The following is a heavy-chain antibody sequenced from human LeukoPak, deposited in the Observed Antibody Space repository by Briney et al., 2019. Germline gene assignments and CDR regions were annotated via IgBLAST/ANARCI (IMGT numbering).Heavy chain of an antibody. D-gene: IGHD6-6*01. J-gene: IGHJ5*02. CDR1: GFTFSSYA. CDR2: ISYDGSNK. CDR3: ARDIAARPGLAFWFDP. Sequence: AGGSLRLSCAASGFTFSSYAMHWVRQAPGKGLEWVAVISYDGSNKYYADSVKGRFTISRDNSKNTLYLQMNSLRAEDTAVYYCARDIAARPGLAFWFDPWGQGTLVTVSS. V-gene: IGHV3-30*04.